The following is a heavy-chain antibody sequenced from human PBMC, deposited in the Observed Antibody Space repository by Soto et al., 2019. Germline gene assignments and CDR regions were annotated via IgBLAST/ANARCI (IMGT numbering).Heavy chain of an antibody. CDR3: ARNSPVPHYYYGMDV. V-gene: IGHV1-2*02. CDR1: GYTFSGYY. Sequence: ASVKVSCKASGYTFSGYYIHWLRQAPGQGLEWMGWINPNSGGTNYAQKFQGRVTVTRDTPTSTAYMELSRLTSDDTAVYYCARNSPVPHYYYGMDVWGQGTTVTVSS. J-gene: IGHJ6*02. CDR2: INPNSGGT. D-gene: IGHD6-6*01.